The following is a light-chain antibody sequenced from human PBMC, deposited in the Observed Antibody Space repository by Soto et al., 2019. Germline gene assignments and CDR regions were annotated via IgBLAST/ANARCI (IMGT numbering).Light chain of an antibody. CDR1: QSLLHSHGYNY. J-gene: IGKJ5*01. Sequence: DIVMTQIPVSLPVTPGEPASISCKSSQSLLHSHGYNYMDWYLQKPGQSPQLLIYFGSYRASGVPDRFSGSGSGTNFTLRISRVETDDFGIDYCMQALKVPITFGQATRLEIK. V-gene: IGKV2-28*01. CDR3: MQALKVPIT. CDR2: FGS.